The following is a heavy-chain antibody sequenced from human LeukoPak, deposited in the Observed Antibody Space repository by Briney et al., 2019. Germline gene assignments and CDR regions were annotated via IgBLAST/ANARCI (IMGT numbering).Heavy chain of an antibody. Sequence: PGGSLRLSCAASGFTFSTYGMHWVRQAPGKGLEWVTSIHYDGTNKYYAEAVKGRFTISRDNSKNTLYLQMNSLRAEDTAVYYCARSLLFDYWGQGTLVTVSS. J-gene: IGHJ4*02. V-gene: IGHV3-30*02. D-gene: IGHD2-21*02. CDR1: GFTFSTYG. CDR3: ARSLLFDY. CDR2: IHYDGTNK.